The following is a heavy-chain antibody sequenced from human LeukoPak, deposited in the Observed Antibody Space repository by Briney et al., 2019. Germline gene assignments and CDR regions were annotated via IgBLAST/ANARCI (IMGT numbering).Heavy chain of an antibody. Sequence: PSETLSLTCTVSGGSISSGDYYWSWIRQPPGKGLEWIGYIYYSGSTYYNPSLKSRVTISVDTSKNQFPLKLSSVTAADTAVYYCARGDSGSYSDAFDIWGQGTMVTVSS. D-gene: IGHD1-26*01. V-gene: IGHV4-30-4*02. CDR3: ARGDSGSYSDAFDI. CDR1: GGSISSGDYY. J-gene: IGHJ3*02. CDR2: IYYSGST.